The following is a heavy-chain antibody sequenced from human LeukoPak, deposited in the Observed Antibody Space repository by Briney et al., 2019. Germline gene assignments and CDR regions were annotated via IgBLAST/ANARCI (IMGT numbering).Heavy chain of an antibody. J-gene: IGHJ4*02. Sequence: KPGGSLRLSCAASGFTFSDYYMTWIRQAPGKGLEWVSYISSSGSIIYYADSVKGRFIISRGNAKNSLYLQMNSLRAEDTAVYFCARVGYDSSGRFDYWGQGTLVTVSS. CDR1: GFTFSDYY. CDR2: ISSSGSII. V-gene: IGHV3-11*04. D-gene: IGHD3-22*01. CDR3: ARVGYDSSGRFDY.